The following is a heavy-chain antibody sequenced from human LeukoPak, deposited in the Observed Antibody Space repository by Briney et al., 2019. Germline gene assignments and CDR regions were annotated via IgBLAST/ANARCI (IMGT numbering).Heavy chain of an antibody. CDR1: GFTFGDYA. Sequence: GGSLRLSCAASGFTFGDYAMHWVRQAPGKGLEWVSGISWNSGSIGYADSVKGRLTISRDNAKNSLYLQMNSLRAEDTALYYCAKGLGYSYGYMGYWGQGTLVTVSS. V-gene: IGHV3-9*01. D-gene: IGHD5-18*01. J-gene: IGHJ4*02. CDR3: AKGLGYSYGYMGY. CDR2: ISWNSGSI.